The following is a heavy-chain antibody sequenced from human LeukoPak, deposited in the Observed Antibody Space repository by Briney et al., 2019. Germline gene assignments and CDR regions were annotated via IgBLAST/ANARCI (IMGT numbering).Heavy chain of an antibody. D-gene: IGHD1-26*01. J-gene: IGHJ4*02. Sequence: GGSLRLSCAASGSTFSDYYMSWIRQAPGKGLEWVSYISSSGSTIYYADSVKGRFTISRDNAKNSLYLQMNSLRAEDTAVYYCARRRDSGSLQHFDYWGQGTLVTVSS. CDR3: ARRRDSGSLQHFDY. V-gene: IGHV3-11*01. CDR2: ISSSGSTI. CDR1: GSTFSDYY.